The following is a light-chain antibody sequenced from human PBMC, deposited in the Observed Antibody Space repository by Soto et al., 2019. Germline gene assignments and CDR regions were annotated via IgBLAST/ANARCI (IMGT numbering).Light chain of an antibody. J-gene: IGKJ1*01. CDR3: QQYNDWPWT. V-gene: IGKV3-15*01. Sequence: EIVMTQSPAALSVSPGGRATLSCRASQSISGTLAWYQQKPGQAPRLLIHGASTRAPGFPARFSGSGSGTDFTLTISSLQSEDFAVYYCQQYNDWPWTFGQGTKVDIK. CDR1: QSISGT. CDR2: GAS.